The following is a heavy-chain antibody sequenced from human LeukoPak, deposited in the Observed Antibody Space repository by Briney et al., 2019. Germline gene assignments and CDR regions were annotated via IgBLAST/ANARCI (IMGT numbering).Heavy chain of an antibody. CDR3: ARAGNTRFDY. CDR1: GFTFSSFA. D-gene: IGHD2/OR15-2a*01. CDR2: ISGRDGST. Sequence: GGTLRLSCAASGFTFSSFAMSWVRQAPGKGLEWVSGISGRDGSTYYADSVKGRFTISRDNSKNTLYLQMNSLRAEDTAVYYCARAGNTRFDYWGQGTLVTVSS. V-gene: IGHV3-23*01. J-gene: IGHJ4*02.